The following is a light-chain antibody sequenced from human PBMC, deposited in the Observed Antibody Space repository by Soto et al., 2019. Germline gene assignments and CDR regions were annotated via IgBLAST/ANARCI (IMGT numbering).Light chain of an antibody. CDR2: DTS. CDR3: QQYVHWPPGA. V-gene: IGKV3-15*01. Sequence: EIVVTQSPATLSVSPGERVTLSCRASQSVSSSLAWYQQRPGQAPRLLIYDTSTRAAGIAARFSGSGSGTEFTLTISSLQSEDSAVYYCQQYVHWPPGAFGQGIKVDIK. J-gene: IGKJ1*01. CDR1: QSVSSS.